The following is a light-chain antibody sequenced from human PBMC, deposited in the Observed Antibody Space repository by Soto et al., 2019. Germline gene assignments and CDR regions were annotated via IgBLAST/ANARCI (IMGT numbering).Light chain of an antibody. CDR2: DAS. J-gene: IGKJ1*01. CDR3: QQRTT. CDR1: QSVSSD. V-gene: IGKV3-11*01. Sequence: EIVLTQSPATLSLSPGERATLSCRASQSVSSDLAWYQQKPGQAPRLLIYDASNRATGIPARFSGSGSGTDFTVTIGSLEPADFAVYYCQQRTTFGQGTKVEIK.